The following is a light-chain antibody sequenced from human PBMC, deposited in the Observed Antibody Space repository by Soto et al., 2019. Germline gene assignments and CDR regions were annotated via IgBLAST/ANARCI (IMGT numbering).Light chain of an antibody. Sequence: ENVLTQSPGTLSLSPGERATLSCRASQSVSRNFLAWYQQKPGQAPRLLVFGASNRAYGIPDRFTGSGSGTDFTRTISTLQPEDVAIYDWQHYGASPYTFGQGSKLSI. CDR2: GAS. CDR1: QSVSRNF. J-gene: IGKJ2*01. V-gene: IGKV3-20*01. CDR3: QHYGASPYT.